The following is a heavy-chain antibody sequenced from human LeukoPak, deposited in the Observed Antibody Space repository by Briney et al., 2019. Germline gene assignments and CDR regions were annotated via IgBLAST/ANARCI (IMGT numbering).Heavy chain of an antibody. Sequence: PGGSLRLSCAASGFIFSNYAMTWVRQAPGKGLEWVSAISGGGGGTYYADSAKGRFTISRDNSKNTLYLQMNSLRAEDTAVYYCAKEMGITVGGAFDYWGQGTLVTVSS. V-gene: IGHV3-23*01. CDR1: GFIFSNYA. CDR3: AKEMGITVGGAFDY. CDR2: ISGGGGGT. J-gene: IGHJ4*02. D-gene: IGHD6-19*01.